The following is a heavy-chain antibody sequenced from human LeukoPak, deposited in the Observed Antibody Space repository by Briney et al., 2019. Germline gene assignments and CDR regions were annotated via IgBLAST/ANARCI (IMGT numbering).Heavy chain of an antibody. J-gene: IGHJ4*02. CDR3: AKTPAAGTLDY. Sequence: GGSLRLSCAASGFTFSSYGMHWVRQAPGKRLEWVAVISYDGSNKYYADSVKGRFTISRDNSKNTLYLQMNSLRAEDTAVYYCAKTPAAGTLDYWGQGTLVTVSS. V-gene: IGHV3-30*18. CDR1: GFTFSSYG. D-gene: IGHD6-13*01. CDR2: ISYDGSNK.